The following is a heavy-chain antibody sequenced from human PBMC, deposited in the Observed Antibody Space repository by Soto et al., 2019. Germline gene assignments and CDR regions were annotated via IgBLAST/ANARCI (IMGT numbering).Heavy chain of an antibody. CDR3: ARDLLHGHTYGYNAFDI. V-gene: IGHV6-1*01. Sequence: SQTLSLTCAISGDSVSSNSAAWNWIRQSPLRGLEWLGRTYYRSKWYNDYAVSVKSRVTINPDTSKNQFSLQLNSVTPEDTAVYFCARDLLHGHTYGYNAFDIWGQGTMVTVSS. CDR2: TYYRSKWYN. CDR1: GDSVSSNSAA. D-gene: IGHD5-18*01. J-gene: IGHJ3*02.